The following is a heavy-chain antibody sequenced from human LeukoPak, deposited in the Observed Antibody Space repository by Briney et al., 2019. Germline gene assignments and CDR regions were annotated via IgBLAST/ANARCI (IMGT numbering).Heavy chain of an antibody. V-gene: IGHV1-2*02. Sequence: ASVKVSCKASGYTFTGYYMHWVRQAPGQGLEWMGWINPNSGGTNYAQKFQGRVTMTRDTSISTAYMELSRLRSDDTAVYYCARDRGIAVTGDLDYWGQGTLVSVSS. CDR2: INPNSGGT. J-gene: IGHJ4*02. D-gene: IGHD6-19*01. CDR1: GYTFTGYY. CDR3: ARDRGIAVTGDLDY.